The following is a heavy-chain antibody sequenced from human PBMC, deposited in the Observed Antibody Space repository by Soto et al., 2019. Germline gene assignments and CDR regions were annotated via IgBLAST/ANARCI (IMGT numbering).Heavy chain of an antibody. CDR3: ARGSKVTYQSIAAAGSGGMDV. CDR2: IIPILGIA. V-gene: IGHV1-69*02. D-gene: IGHD6-13*01. CDR1: GGTFSSYT. J-gene: IGHJ6*02. Sequence: SVKVSCKASGGTFSSYTISWVRQAPGQGLGWMGRIIPILGIANYAQKFQGRVTITADKSTSTAYMELSSLRSEDTAVYYCARGSKVTYQSIAAAGSGGMDVWG.